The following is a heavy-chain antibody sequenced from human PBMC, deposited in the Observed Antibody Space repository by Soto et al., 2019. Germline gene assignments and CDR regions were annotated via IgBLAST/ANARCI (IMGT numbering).Heavy chain of an antibody. CDR1: GDSLTSYT. CDR2: VIRIQGKA. CDR3: AKSLLFGNRAYMDV. D-gene: IGHD3-3*01. Sequence: QVQMVQSGAKVKKPGSSVRISCEVSGDSLTSYTFTWVRQAPGQGLEWMGRVIRIQGKADYALKIQDRVTTSDETTKNTVYMELTRLRLDDTAVYYWAKSLLFGNRAYMDVWGKGTTVTVSS. V-gene: IGHV1-69*02. J-gene: IGHJ6*03.